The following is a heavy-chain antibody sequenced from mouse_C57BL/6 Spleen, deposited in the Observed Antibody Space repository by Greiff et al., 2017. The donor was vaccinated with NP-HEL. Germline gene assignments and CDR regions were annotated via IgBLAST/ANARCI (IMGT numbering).Heavy chain of an antibody. J-gene: IGHJ2*01. CDR3: ARERFIPTQYYFDY. Sequence: EVQLQQSGPELVKPGASVKISCKASGYSFTDYNMNWVKQSNGKSLEWIGVINPNYGTTSYNQKFKGKATLTVDQSSSTAYMQLNSLTSEDSAVXYCARERFIPTQYYFDYWGQGTTLTVSS. D-gene: IGHD6-5*01. CDR2: INPNYGTT. CDR1: GYSFTDYN. V-gene: IGHV1-39*01.